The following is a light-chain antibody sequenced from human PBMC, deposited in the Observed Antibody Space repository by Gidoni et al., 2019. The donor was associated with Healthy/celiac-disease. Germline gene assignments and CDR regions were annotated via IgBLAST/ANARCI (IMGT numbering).Light chain of an antibody. CDR1: VLAKKD. J-gene: IGLJ2*01. V-gene: IGLV3-27*01. CDR2: KDS. Sequence: SYELTQPSSVSVSPGQTARITCPGDVLAKKDARWFPQHPGQAPVLVIYKDSERPSGIPERFSGSSSGTTVTLPIGGAQVEDEAYSYCYSAADNNLRVFGGGTKLTVL. CDR3: YSAADNNLRV.